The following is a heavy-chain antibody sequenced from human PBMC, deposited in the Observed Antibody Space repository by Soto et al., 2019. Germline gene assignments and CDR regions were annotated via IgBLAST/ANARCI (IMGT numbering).Heavy chain of an antibody. D-gene: IGHD6-13*01. CDR1: GGSISSGGYY. V-gene: IGHV4-31*02. CDR2: IYYSGST. J-gene: IGHJ6*03. CDR3: ARSIAAAGTYYYYYYYMDV. Sequence: SETLSLTCTVSGGSISSGGYYWSWIRQHPGKGLEWIGYIYYSGSTYYNPSLKSRVTMSVDTSKNQFSLKLSSVTAADTAVYYCARSIAAAGTYYYYYYYMDVWGKGTTVTVSS.